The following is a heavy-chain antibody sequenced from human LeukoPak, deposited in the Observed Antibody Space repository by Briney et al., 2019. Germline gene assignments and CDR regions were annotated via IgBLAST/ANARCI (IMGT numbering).Heavy chain of an antibody. CDR2: IIPNSGGT. J-gene: IGHJ4*02. D-gene: IGHD4-17*01. Sequence: ASVKVSCKTSGYTFTANYMHWVRQDPGQGLEWIGWIIPNSGGTNYAQQFRGRFTMHRDTSTATVYMDLSSLRSEDTAVYYCARDLQMTTVSKVGDFEFWGQGTLVTV. V-gene: IGHV1-2*02. CDR1: GYTFTANY. CDR3: ARDLQMTTVSKVGDFEF.